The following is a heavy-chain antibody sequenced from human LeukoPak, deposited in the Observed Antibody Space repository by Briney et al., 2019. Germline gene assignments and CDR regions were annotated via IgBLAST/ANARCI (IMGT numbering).Heavy chain of an antibody. J-gene: IGHJ6*02. CDR2: IVVGSGNT. CDR3: AAHSSGPLYYYYGMDV. Sequence: GASVKVSCKASGFTFTSSAVQWVRRARGQRLEWIGWIVVGSGNTNYAQKFQERVTITRDMFTSTAYMELSSLRSEDTAVYYCAAHSSGPLYYYYGMDVWGQGTTVTVSS. CDR1: GFTFTSSA. D-gene: IGHD6-19*01. V-gene: IGHV1-58*01.